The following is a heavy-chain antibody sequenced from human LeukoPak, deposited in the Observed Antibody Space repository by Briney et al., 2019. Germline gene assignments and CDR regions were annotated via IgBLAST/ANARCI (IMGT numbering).Heavy chain of an antibody. Sequence: ASVKVSCKASGYTFTRYGISWVRQAPGKGLEGMAWISAYRGNTNYAQNFQGRVTMTTDTSTRTAYLELRSLRSDDTAVYYCARESVAVAGKKFDYWGQGTLVTVFS. D-gene: IGHD6-19*01. CDR1: GYTFTRYG. V-gene: IGHV1-18*01. CDR3: ARESVAVAGKKFDY. CDR2: ISAYRGNT. J-gene: IGHJ4*02.